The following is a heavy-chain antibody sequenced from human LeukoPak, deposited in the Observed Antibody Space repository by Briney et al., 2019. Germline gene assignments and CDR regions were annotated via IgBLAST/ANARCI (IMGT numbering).Heavy chain of an antibody. V-gene: IGHV4-59*01. J-gene: IGHJ5*02. D-gene: IGHD6-13*01. CDR3: ARDRGLYSSSWYPRFDP. Sequence: SETLSLTCTVSGGSISSYYWSWIRQPPGKGLEWIGYIHYSGSTNYNPSLKSRVTISVDTSKNQFSLKLSSVTAADTAVYYCARDRGLYSSSWYPRFDPWGQGTLVTVSS. CDR2: IHYSGST. CDR1: GGSISSYY.